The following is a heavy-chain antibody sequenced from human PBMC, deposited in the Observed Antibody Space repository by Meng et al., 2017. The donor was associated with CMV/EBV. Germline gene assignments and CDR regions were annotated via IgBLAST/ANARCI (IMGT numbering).Heavy chain of an antibody. D-gene: IGHD6-13*01. V-gene: IGHV3-74*01. Sequence: GGSLRLSCAASGFTFSSYWMHWVRQAPGKGLVWVSRINSDGSSTSYADSVKGRFTISRDNAKNTLYLQMNSLRSDDTAVYYCAREEGSSWYGGNYYCGMDVWGQGTTVTVSS. CDR1: GFTFSSYW. CDR3: AREEGSSWYGGNYYCGMDV. J-gene: IGHJ6*02. CDR2: INSDGSST.